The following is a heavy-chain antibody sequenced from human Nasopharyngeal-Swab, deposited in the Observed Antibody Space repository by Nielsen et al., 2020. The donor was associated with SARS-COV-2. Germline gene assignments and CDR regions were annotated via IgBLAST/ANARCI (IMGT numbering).Heavy chain of an antibody. J-gene: IGHJ5*02. CDR3: AREGLSSGYLNWFDP. CDR2: IWYDGSNK. D-gene: IGHD3-22*01. V-gene: IGHV3-33*01. CDR1: GFTFSNYG. Sequence: GGSLRLSCAASGFTFSNYGMHWVRQAPGKGLEWVAVIWYDGSNKYYADSVKGRFTISRDNSKNTLYLQMNSLRAEDTAVYYCAREGLSSGYLNWFDPWGQGTLVTVSS.